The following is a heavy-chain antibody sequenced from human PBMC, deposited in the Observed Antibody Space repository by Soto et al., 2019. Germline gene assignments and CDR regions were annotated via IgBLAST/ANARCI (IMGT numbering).Heavy chain of an antibody. CDR3: AKDQLYGSSGYHYESFDY. CDR1: GFSFRKYA. D-gene: IGHD3-22*01. Sequence: GGSLRLSCAASGFSFRKYAMSWVRQAPGKGLEWVSGISGSGDITYHADSVKGRLTVSRDNSKNTLFLQMSSLRAEDTAVYYCAKDQLYGSSGYHYESFDYWGRGILVTVSS. CDR2: ISGSGDIT. J-gene: IGHJ4*02. V-gene: IGHV3-23*01.